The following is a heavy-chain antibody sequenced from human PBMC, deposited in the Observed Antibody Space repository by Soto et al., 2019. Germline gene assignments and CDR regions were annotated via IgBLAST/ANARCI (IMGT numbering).Heavy chain of an antibody. J-gene: IGHJ6*02. V-gene: IGHV4-39*02. D-gene: IGHD2-21*02. CDR3: ARDLWGYCGVDCDPLDA. CDR2: ISYSGST. CDR1: GGSISSDSYY. Sequence: SETLSLTCTVSGGSISSDSYYWGWIRQSPEKGLEWIASISYSGSTYYNPTLKSRLIISVDTSKSQFSLKLSSVTAADTAVYYCARDLWGYCGVDCDPLDAWGQGTTVT.